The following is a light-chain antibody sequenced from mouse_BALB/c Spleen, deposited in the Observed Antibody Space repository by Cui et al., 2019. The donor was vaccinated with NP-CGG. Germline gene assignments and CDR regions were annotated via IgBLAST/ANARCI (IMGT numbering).Light chain of an antibody. Sequence: AVVTQESALLTSPGETVTLTCRSSTGAGTTSNYANWVQEKPDHLFTGLIGGTNNRAPGVPARFSGSLIGDKAALTITGAQTEDEAIYFCSLWYSNHWVFGGGTKLTVL. V-gene: IGLV1*01. CDR1: TGAGTTSNY. CDR3: SLWYSNHWV. CDR2: GTN. J-gene: IGLJ1*01.